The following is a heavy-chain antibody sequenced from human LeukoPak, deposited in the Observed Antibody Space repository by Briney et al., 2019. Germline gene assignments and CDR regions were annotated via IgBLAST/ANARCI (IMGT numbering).Heavy chain of an antibody. Sequence: GGSLRLSCEASGLTFSNSWMHWVRQAPGKGLVWVSRINNEGTTISYADSVKGRFTISRDNAKDTLCLQMNSLRAEDTAVYYCARVSGLGMNEYYQHWGQGTLVTVAS. CDR1: GLTFSNSW. J-gene: IGHJ1*01. D-gene: IGHD3-10*01. CDR2: INNEGTTI. V-gene: IGHV3-74*01. CDR3: ARVSGLGMNEYYQH.